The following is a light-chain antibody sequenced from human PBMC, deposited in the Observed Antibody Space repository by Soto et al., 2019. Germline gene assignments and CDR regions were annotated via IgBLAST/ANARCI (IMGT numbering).Light chain of an antibody. CDR2: KAS. CDR1: QSISDW. CDR3: QQYNTYPIT. Sequence: DIQMTQSPSTLSASVGDRVTITCRASQSISDWLAWYQQKPGKAPKLLIYKASGLESGVPSRFSGSGSGPDFTLTITRLQPDDFATYYCQQYNTYPITFGQGTRLEIK. V-gene: IGKV1-5*03. J-gene: IGKJ5*01.